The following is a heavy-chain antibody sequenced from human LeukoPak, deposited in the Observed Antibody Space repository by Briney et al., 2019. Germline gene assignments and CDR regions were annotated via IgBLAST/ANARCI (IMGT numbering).Heavy chain of an antibody. CDR1: GFTFSRYD. J-gene: IGHJ5*02. Sequence: GGSLRLSCRGSGFTFSRYDMNWVRQAPGKGLEWVSTISGRGDRTSYADSVKGRFTISRDNAKNSLYLQMNSLRPEDTAVYYCARVPSSAWFDPWGQGTLVTVSS. V-gene: IGHV3-23*01. CDR2: ISGRGDRT. CDR3: ARVPSSAWFDP.